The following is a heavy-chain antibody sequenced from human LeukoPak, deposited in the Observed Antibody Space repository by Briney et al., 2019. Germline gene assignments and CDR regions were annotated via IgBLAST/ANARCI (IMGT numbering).Heavy chain of an antibody. J-gene: IGHJ4*02. Sequence: SETLSLTCNVSGGSISSYYWSWIRQPPGKGLEWIGYIYYSGSTNYNPSLKSRVTISVDTSKKQFSLKLSSVTAADTAVYFCASDPYYYDSSGYYYTFDYWGQGTLVTVSS. CDR1: GGSISSYY. V-gene: IGHV4-59*01. CDR3: ASDPYYYDSSGYYYTFDY. D-gene: IGHD3-22*01. CDR2: IYYSGST.